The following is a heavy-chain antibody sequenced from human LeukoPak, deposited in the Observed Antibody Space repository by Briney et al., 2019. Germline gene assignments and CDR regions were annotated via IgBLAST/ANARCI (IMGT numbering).Heavy chain of an antibody. CDR3: ASGVDYDILTGYYPPGDY. CDR2: MNPNSGNT. D-gene: IGHD3-9*01. V-gene: IGHV1-8*03. Sequence: ASVKVSCKASGYTFTSYDINWVRQATGQGLEWMGWMNPNSGNTGYAQKFQGRVTITRNTSISTAYMELSSLRSEDTAVYYCASGVDYDILTGYYPPGDYWGQGTLVTVSS. CDR1: GYTFTSYD. J-gene: IGHJ4*02.